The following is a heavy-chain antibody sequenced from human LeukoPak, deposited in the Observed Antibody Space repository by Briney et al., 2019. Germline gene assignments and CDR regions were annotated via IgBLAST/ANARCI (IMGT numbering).Heavy chain of an antibody. Sequence: SETLSLTCAVYGGSFSGYYWSWIRQPPGKGLEWIGSIYYSGSTYYNPSLKSRVTISVDTSKNQFSLKLSSVTAADTAVYYCARADIVLMVYATPYYFDYWGQGTLVTVSS. V-gene: IGHV4-34*01. CDR2: IYYSGST. CDR3: ARADIVLMVYATPYYFDY. D-gene: IGHD2-8*01. CDR1: GGSFSGYY. J-gene: IGHJ4*02.